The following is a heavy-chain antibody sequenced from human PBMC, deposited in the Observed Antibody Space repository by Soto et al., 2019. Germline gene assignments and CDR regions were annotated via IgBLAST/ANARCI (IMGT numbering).Heavy chain of an antibody. D-gene: IGHD1-7*01. V-gene: IGHV3-48*02. J-gene: IGHJ1*01. CDR2: ISPSSDAI. Sequence: GGSLRLSCAASGFTFSTYSMNWVRQAPGKGLEWVSYISPSSDAIYYADSVKGRFTISRDNAKNSLYLQMNSLRDGDTAVYYCARDCGGTPEDFQQWGKRTLVTVSS. CDR3: ARDCGGTPEDFQQ. CDR1: GFTFSTYS.